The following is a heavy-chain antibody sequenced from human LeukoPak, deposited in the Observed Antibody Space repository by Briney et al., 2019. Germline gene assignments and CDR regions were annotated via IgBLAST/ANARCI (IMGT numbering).Heavy chain of an antibody. CDR2: IYTSGST. CDR3: ARQRGSYAPDY. Sequence: PSETLSLTXTVSGGSISSGSYYWSWIRQPAGKGLEWIGRIYTSGSTNYNPSLKSRVTISVDTSKNQFSLKLSSVTAADTAVYYCARQRGSYAPDYWGQGTLVTVSS. D-gene: IGHD1-26*01. V-gene: IGHV4-61*02. CDR1: GGSISSGSYY. J-gene: IGHJ4*02.